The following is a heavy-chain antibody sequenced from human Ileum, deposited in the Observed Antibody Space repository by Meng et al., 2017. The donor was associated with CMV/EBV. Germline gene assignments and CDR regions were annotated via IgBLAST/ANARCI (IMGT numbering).Heavy chain of an antibody. CDR1: GGSINSYH. J-gene: IGHJ4*02. Sequence: SETLSLTCTVSGGSINSYHWSWIRQPPGKELEWIGYIYHNGSTNYNPSLKSRVTMSVDTSKSQFSLKLSSVTAADTAVYYCARDRSIAWFYYWGQGTLVTVSS. CDR2: IYHNGST. D-gene: IGHD3-10*01. CDR3: ARDRSIAWFYY. V-gene: IGHV4-59*12.